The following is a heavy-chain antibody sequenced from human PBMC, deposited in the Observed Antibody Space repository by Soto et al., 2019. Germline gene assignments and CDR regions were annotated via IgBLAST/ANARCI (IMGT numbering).Heavy chain of an antibody. D-gene: IGHD3-9*01. CDR1: GFTFSSHA. Sequence: QVKLVESGGGVDQPGRSLRLSCAASGFTFSSHAMHWVRQAPGKGLEWVALISYDGSNKYYADSVKSRFTISRDNSKNTLYLQMNSLKAEDTAVYYCARGEGITIFWGLDVWGQGTTVTVSS. CDR3: ARGEGITIFWGLDV. J-gene: IGHJ6*02. CDR2: ISYDGSNK. V-gene: IGHV3-30-3*01.